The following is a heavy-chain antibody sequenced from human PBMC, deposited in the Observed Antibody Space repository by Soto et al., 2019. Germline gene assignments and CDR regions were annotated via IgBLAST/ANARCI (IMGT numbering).Heavy chain of an antibody. V-gene: IGHV3-21*01. J-gene: IGHJ4*02. Sequence: GGSLRLSCAASGFTFSSYSMNWVRQAPGKGLEWVSSISSSSSYIYYADSVKGRFTISRDNAKNSLYLQMNSLRAEDTAVYYCAREVVVVPADKEFDYWGQGTLVTVSS. CDR3: AREVVVVPADKEFDY. CDR2: ISSSSSYI. CDR1: GFTFSSYS. D-gene: IGHD2-2*01.